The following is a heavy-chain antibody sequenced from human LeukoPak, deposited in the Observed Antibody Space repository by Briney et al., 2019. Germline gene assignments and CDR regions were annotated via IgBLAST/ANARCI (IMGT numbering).Heavy chain of an antibody. J-gene: IGHJ4*02. CDR2: ISYDGSNK. CDR1: GFTFSSYA. Sequence: PGGSLRLSCAASGFTFSSYAMHWVRQAPGKGLEWVAVISYDGSNKYYADSVKGRFTISRDNSENTLYLQMNSLRAEDTAVYYCARDSYDSSGYSSLFDYWGQGTLVTVSS. CDR3: ARDSYDSSGYSSLFDY. V-gene: IGHV3-30*04. D-gene: IGHD3-22*01.